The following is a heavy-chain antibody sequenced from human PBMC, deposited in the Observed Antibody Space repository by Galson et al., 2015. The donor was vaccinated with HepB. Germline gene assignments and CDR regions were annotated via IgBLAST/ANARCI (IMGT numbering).Heavy chain of an antibody. CDR3: ASSYYYDSSGYYDFDY. CDR2: IIPIFGTA. V-gene: IGHV1-69*13. D-gene: IGHD3-22*01. J-gene: IGHJ4*02. CDR1: GGTFSSYA. Sequence: SVKVSCKASGGTFSSYAISWVRQAPGQGLEWMGGIIPIFGTANYAQKFQGGVTITADESTSTAYMELSSLRSEDTAVYYCASSYYYDSSGYYDFDYWGQGTLVTVSS.